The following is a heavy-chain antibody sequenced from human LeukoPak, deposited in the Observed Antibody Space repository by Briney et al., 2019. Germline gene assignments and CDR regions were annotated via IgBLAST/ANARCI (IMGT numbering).Heavy chain of an antibody. CDR3: ARAFRVPTSAKIFDF. J-gene: IGHJ4*02. CDR1: GGSISSSSYY. V-gene: IGHV4-39*07. D-gene: IGHD1-26*01. CDR2: IYYSGST. Sequence: SETLSLTCTVSGGSISSSSYYWGWIRQPPGKGLEWIGSIYYSGSTYYGPSLKSRVTISVDTFRNQFSLKLSSVTAADTAVYYCARAFRVPTSAKIFDFWGQGTLVTVSS.